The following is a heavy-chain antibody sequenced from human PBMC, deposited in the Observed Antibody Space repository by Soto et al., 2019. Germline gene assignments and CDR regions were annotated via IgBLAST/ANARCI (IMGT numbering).Heavy chain of an antibody. J-gene: IGHJ6*02. CDR3: VREGTLIKPSAVTGLDL. V-gene: IGHV3-13*01. Sequence: EVQLVESGGGLVQPGGSLRLSCAASGFTFSAYDMHWVRQPTGKGLEWVSAIGAAGDTYYPGSVKGRFTISRENAKNSLYLQMDSLTVEDTAVYYCVREGTLIKPSAVTGLDLWGQGTTVTVSS. CDR1: GFTFSAYD. D-gene: IGHD1-26*01. CDR2: IGAAGDT.